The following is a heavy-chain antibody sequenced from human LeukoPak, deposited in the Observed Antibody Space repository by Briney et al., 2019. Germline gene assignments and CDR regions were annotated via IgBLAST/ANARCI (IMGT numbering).Heavy chain of an antibody. CDR3: AKEGGVVLRFLEWLPHFDY. CDR1: GFTFSSYA. V-gene: IGHV3-23*01. Sequence: GGSLRLSCAASGFTFSSYAMSWVRQAPGKGLEWVSAISGSGGSTYYADSVKGRFTISRDNSKNTLYLQMNSLRAEDTAVYYCAKEGGVVLRFLEWLPHFDYWGQGTLVTVSS. CDR2: ISGSGGST. J-gene: IGHJ4*02. D-gene: IGHD3-3*01.